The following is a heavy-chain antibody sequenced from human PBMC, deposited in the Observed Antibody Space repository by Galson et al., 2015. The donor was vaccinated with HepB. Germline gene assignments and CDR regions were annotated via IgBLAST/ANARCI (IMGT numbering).Heavy chain of an antibody. V-gene: IGHV7-4-1*02. J-gene: IGHJ6*03. D-gene: IGHD2-2*01. CDR3: AIQDIVVVPAAKNYMDV. Sequence: SVKVSCKASGYTFTSYAMNWVRQAPGQGLEWMGWINTNTGNPTYAQGFTGRFVFSLDTSVSTAYLQISSLKAEDTAVYYCAIQDIVVVPAAKNYMDVWGKGTTVTVSS. CDR1: GYTFTSYA. CDR2: INTNTGNP.